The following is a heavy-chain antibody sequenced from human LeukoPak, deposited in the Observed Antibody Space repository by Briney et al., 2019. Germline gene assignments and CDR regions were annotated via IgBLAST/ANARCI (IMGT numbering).Heavy chain of an antibody. D-gene: IGHD3-22*01. CDR2: IKHDGSEK. CDR3: ATPLDYYDRSDSHQGGD. Sequence: GGSLRLSCAASGVTFSRHWMTWVRQAPGKGLEWVANIKHDGSEKNYVDSVKGRFTISRDNAKNSLYLQMNSLRAEDTAVYYCATPLDYYDRSDSHQGGDWGQGTLVTVSS. CDR1: GVTFSRHW. V-gene: IGHV3-7*03. J-gene: IGHJ4*02.